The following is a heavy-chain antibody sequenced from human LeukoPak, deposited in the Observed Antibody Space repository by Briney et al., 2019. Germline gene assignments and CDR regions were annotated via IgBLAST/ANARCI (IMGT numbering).Heavy chain of an antibody. V-gene: IGHV3-53*01. J-gene: IGHJ4*02. CDR2: IYSGGST. CDR1: GFTVSSNY. CDR3: ARGFYGGRFDY. Sequence: GGSLRLSCAASGFTVSSNYMSWVRQAPGKGLEWVSVIYSGGSTYYADSVKGRFTISRDNSRNTLYLQMNSLRADDTAVYFCARGFYGGRFDYWGQGTLVTVSS. D-gene: IGHD4-23*01.